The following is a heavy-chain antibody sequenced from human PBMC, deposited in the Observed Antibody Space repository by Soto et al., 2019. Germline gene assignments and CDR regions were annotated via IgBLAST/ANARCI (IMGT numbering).Heavy chain of an antibody. CDR2: ISSNSAYI. CDR3: TRDASRNSSARGWFDP. J-gene: IGHJ5*02. V-gene: IGHV3-21*01. CDR1: GFTLRSFT. Sequence: GGSLRLSCAASGFTLRSFTMNWVRQAPGKGLGWVSTISSNSAYIHYTDALRGRFTISRDNAKNSLHLQMSGLRAEDTAVNYCTRDASRNSSARGWFDPWGPGTLVTVSS. D-gene: IGHD6-13*01.